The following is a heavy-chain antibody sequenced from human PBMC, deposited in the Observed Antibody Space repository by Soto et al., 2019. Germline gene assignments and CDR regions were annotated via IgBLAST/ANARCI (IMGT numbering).Heavy chain of an antibody. J-gene: IGHJ4*02. CDR2: FWYDASGQ. CDR3: AFGSWNHFYFDY. CDR1: GFTFTSYT. V-gene: IGHV3-33*01. Sequence: GGSLRLSCTTSGFTFTSYTMHWVRQVPGKGLEWVATFWYDASGQKYADSVKGRFTISRNPSRSTLYLHMDSLRAEDTALYYCAFGSWNHFYFDYWGQEILVTVSS. D-gene: IGHD6-13*01.